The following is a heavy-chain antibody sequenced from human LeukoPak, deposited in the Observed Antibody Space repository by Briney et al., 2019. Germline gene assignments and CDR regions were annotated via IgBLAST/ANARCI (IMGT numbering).Heavy chain of an antibody. CDR3: ARVSIFGVVIANEY. D-gene: IGHD3-16*02. V-gene: IGHV3-21*01. CDR1: GFTFGGYT. J-gene: IGHJ4*02. CDR2: ITSGGDYM. Sequence: GGSLRLSCAASGFTFGGYTMSWVRQAPGKGLQWVSTITSGGDYMYYADPVKGRFTISRDDSKNSLYLHMNSLRAEDTAVYYCARVSIFGVVIANEYWGQGTVVTVSS.